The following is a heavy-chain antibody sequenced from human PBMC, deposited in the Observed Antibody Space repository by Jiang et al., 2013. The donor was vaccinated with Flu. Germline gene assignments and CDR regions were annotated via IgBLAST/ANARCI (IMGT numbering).Heavy chain of an antibody. D-gene: IGHD3-22*01. CDR1: GYSFTSYW. CDR3: ASPYYYDSSGYLTGAFDI. J-gene: IGHJ3*02. Sequence: GAEVKKPGESLKISCKGSGYSFTSYWIGWVRQMPGKGLEWMGIIYPDDSDTRYSPSFQGQVTISADKSISTAYLQWSSLKASDTAMYYCASPYYYDSSGYLTGAFDIWGQGTMVTVSS. CDR2: IYPDDSDT. V-gene: IGHV5-51*03.